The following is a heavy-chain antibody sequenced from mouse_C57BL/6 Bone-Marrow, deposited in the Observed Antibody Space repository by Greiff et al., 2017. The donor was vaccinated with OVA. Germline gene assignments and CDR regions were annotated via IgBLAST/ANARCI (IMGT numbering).Heavy chain of an antibody. CDR3: ASDGYSNAMDY. Sequence: VQLQQSGAELARPGASVKLSCKASGYTFTSYGISWVKQRTGQGLEWIGEIYPRSGNTYYNEKFKGKATLTADKSSSTAYMERRSLTSEAAAFYFCASDGYSNAMDYWGQGTSVTVSS. D-gene: IGHD2-3*01. CDR1: GYTFTSYG. J-gene: IGHJ4*01. V-gene: IGHV1-81*01. CDR2: IYPRSGNT.